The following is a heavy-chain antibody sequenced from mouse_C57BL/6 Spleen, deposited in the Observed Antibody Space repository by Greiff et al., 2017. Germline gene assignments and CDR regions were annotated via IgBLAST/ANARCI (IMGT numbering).Heavy chain of an antibody. CDR3: ASYITSVDYYAMDY. J-gene: IGHJ4*01. V-gene: IGHV5-6*01. CDR1: GFTFSSYG. Sequence: EVQVVESGGDLVKPGGSLKLSCAASGFTFSSYGMSWVRQTPDKRLEWVATISSGGSYTYYPYSVKGRFTISRDNAKNTLYLLMSSLKSEDTAMYYCASYITSVDYYAMDYWGQGTSVTVSS. D-gene: IGHD1-1*01. CDR2: ISSGGSYT.